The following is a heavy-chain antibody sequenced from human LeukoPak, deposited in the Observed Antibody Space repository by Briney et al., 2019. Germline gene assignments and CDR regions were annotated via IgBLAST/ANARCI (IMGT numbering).Heavy chain of an antibody. D-gene: IGHD5-24*01. J-gene: IGHJ6*02. V-gene: IGHV3-7*01. CDR3: ARDNYGSILATYYYGMDV. Sequence: GGSLRLSCAASGFTFSSYWMSWVRQAPGKGLEWVANIKQDGSEKYYVDSVKGRFTISRDNAKNSLYLQMNSLRAEDTAVYYCARDNYGSILATYYYGMDVWGQGTTVTVSS. CDR1: GFTFSSYW. CDR2: IKQDGSEK.